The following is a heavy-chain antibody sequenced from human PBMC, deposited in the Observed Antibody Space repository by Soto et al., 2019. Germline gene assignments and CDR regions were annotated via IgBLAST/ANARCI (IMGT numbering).Heavy chain of an antibody. V-gene: IGHV1-18*01. D-gene: IGHD1-1*01. CDR2: ISGYNGNT. J-gene: IGHJ4*02. CDR1: GYTFTRYG. Sequence: QVRLVQSGAEVKKPGASVKVSCKGSGYTFTRYGITWVRQAPGQGLEWMGWISGYNGNTNYAQKLQGRVTVTRDTSTSTAYMELRSLRSDDTVVYYCARGRYGDYWGQGALVTVSS. CDR3: ARGRYGDY.